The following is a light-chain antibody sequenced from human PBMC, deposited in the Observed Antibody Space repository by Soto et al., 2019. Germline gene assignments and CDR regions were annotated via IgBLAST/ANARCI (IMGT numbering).Light chain of an antibody. CDR3: LQYNAYSWT. CDR1: QGSRND. V-gene: IGKV1-17*01. CDR2: GVS. J-gene: IGKJ1*01. Sequence: DIQMTQSPSSLSASVGDRVTITCRASQGSRNDLGWFQQKPGRAPKRLIYGVSRLQSGVPSRFSGSGSGTEFTLTISSLQPEDFATYYCLQYNAYSWTFGQGTKVQIK.